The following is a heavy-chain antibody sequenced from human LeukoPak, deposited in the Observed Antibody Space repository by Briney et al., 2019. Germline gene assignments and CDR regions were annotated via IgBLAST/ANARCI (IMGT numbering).Heavy chain of an antibody. CDR1: GGTFSSYT. J-gene: IGHJ4*02. V-gene: IGHV1-69*04. CDR3: ARDGYYYDSSGALDY. D-gene: IGHD3-22*01. Sequence: SVKVSCKASGGTFSSYTISWVRQAPGQGLEWMGRIIPILGIANYAQKFQGRVTITADKSTSTAYMELSSLRSEDTAVYYCARDGYYYDSSGALDYWDQGTLVTASS. CDR2: IIPILGIA.